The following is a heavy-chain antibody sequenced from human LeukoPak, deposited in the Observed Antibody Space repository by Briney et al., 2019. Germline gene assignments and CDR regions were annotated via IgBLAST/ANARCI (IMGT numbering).Heavy chain of an antibody. Sequence: SETLSLTCTVSGASISSYYWSWIRQPPGKGLEWIGYIYYSGSTDYNPSLKSRVTMSLDTSKNQFSLNLSSVTAADTALYYCARAVITFGGAVAKGFDCWGQGTLVTVSS. CDR2: IYYSGST. V-gene: IGHV4-59*01. D-gene: IGHD3-16*01. J-gene: IGHJ4*02. CDR1: GASISSYY. CDR3: ARAVITFGGAVAKGFDC.